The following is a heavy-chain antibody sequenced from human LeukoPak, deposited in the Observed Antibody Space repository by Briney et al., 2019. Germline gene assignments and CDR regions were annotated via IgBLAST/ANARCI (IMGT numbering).Heavy chain of an antibody. Sequence: SETLSLTCTVSGGSISSYYWSWIRQPAGKGLEWIGRIYTSGSTNYNPSLKSRVTMSVDTSKNQFSLKLSSVTAADTAVYYCARENYDFWSGAPHFDHWGQGTLVTVSS. CDR2: IYTSGST. V-gene: IGHV4-4*07. CDR1: GGSISSYY. D-gene: IGHD3-3*01. CDR3: ARENYDFWSGAPHFDH. J-gene: IGHJ4*02.